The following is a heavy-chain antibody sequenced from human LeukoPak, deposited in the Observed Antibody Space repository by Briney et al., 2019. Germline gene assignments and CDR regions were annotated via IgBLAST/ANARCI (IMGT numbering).Heavy chain of an antibody. CDR3: ARARIAAPLLDY. V-gene: IGHV3-48*03. CDR2: ISDHGKSR. CDR1: GFTFSNYE. D-gene: IGHD6-13*01. Sequence: GGSLRLSCAASGFTFSNYEMSWVRQTPGKGLEWVSYISDHGKSRNYVDSVKGRFTISRDNAKNSLYLQMSSLRVEDTAVYFCARARIAAPLLDYWGQGTLVTVSS. J-gene: IGHJ4*02.